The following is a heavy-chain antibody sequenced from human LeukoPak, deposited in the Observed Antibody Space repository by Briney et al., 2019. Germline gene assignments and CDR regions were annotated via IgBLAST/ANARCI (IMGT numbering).Heavy chain of an antibody. CDR2: ISGSGSST. J-gene: IGHJ4*02. Sequence: GRSLRLSCAVSGFTFSDYYMSWIRQAPGKGLEWLSYISGSGSSTYYADSVRGRFTISGDNSQNSLYLQMNSLRTEDTAVYYCAKRRDYFDHWGQGALVTVSS. CDR3: AKRRDYFDH. CDR1: GFTFSDYY. V-gene: IGHV3-11*01.